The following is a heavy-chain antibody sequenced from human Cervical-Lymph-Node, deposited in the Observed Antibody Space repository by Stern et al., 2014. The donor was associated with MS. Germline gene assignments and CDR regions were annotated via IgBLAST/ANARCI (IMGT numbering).Heavy chain of an antibody. Sequence: QLVESGGSLVKPGGSLRLSCAASGFTFSEFYMGWIRQPPGKGLQWVAYISSSGRTIYYEDAVKGRFPISRDNAKNSVFLQMNSLRAEDTAVYYCVRGGAVAYWGPGTLVTVSS. CDR3: VRGGAVAY. D-gene: IGHD6-25*01. V-gene: IGHV3-11*01. J-gene: IGHJ4*02. CDR1: GFTFSEFY. CDR2: ISSSGRTI.